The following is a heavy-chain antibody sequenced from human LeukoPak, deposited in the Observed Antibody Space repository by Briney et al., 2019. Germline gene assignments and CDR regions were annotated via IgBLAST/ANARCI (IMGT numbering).Heavy chain of an antibody. V-gene: IGHV4-39*01. J-gene: IGHJ6*02. CDR2: IYYSGST. CDR1: GGSISGSSYY. Sequence: SETLSLTCTVSGGSISGSSYYWGWIRQPPGKGLEWIGSIYYSGSTYYNPSLKSRVTISVDTSKNQFSLKLSSVTAADTAVYYCARRQYCSSTSCQLYYYYYGMDVWGQGTTVTVSS. D-gene: IGHD2-2*01. CDR3: ARRQYCSSTSCQLYYYYYGMDV.